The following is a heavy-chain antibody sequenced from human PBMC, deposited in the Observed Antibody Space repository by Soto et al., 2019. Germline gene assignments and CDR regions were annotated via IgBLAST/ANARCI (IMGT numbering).Heavy chain of an antibody. J-gene: IGHJ6*02. CDR1: GFTFSSYW. D-gene: IGHD2-2*02. Sequence: GGSLRLSCAASGFTFSSYWMHWVRQAPGKGLVWVSRINSDGSSTSYADSVKGRFTISRDNAKNTLYLQMNSLRAEDMAVYYCARANCSSTSCYNYYYYGMDVWGQGTTVTVSS. CDR3: ARANCSSTSCYNYYYYGMDV. CDR2: INSDGSST. V-gene: IGHV3-74*01.